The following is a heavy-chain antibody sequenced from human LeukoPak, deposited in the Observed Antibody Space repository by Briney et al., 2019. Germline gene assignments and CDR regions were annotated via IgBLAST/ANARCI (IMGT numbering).Heavy chain of an antibody. CDR2: INLSGST. D-gene: IGHD5-12*01. CDR1: GGSISSRHW. CDR3: ARCWDSGYDTRTEFDY. J-gene: IGHJ4*02. V-gene: IGHV4-4*02. Sequence: SGTLSLTCAVSGGSISSRHWWSWVRQPPGKGLEWIGEINLSGSTNYSPSLKSRVTISVDKSKNQFSLKLTSVTAADTAVYYCARCWDSGYDTRTEFDYWGQGTLVTVSS.